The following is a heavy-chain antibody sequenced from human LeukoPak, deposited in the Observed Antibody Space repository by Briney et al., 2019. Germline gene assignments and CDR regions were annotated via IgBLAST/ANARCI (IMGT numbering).Heavy chain of an antibody. V-gene: IGHV1-69*06. CDR3: AGTISTGYYSEYFKE. CDR1: GGTFSSYG. Sequence: ASVKVSCKASGGTFSSYGVSWVRQVPGHGLEWVWRIIRMSGTTKYAQKSQGRVDIPAQKSTRTAYMELSSLRSDHTAMYYCAGTISTGYYSEYFKEWGEGTLITVSS. D-gene: IGHD3-22*01. J-gene: IGHJ1*01. CDR2: IIRMSGTT.